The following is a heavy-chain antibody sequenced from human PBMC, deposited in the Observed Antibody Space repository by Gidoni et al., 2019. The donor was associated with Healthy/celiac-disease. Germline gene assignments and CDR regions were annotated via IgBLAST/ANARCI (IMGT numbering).Heavy chain of an antibody. V-gene: IGHV3-30-3*01. CDR2: ISYDGSNK. Sequence: QVQLVESGGGVVQPGMSLRLSCAASGFTFSSYAMHWVRQAPGKGREWVAVISYDGSNKYYADAVKGRFTIARDNSKNTLYLQMNSLRAEDTAVYYCARDCSGGSCYDYWGQGTLVTVSS. D-gene: IGHD2-15*01. CDR3: ARDCSGGSCYDY. CDR1: GFTFSSYA. J-gene: IGHJ4*02.